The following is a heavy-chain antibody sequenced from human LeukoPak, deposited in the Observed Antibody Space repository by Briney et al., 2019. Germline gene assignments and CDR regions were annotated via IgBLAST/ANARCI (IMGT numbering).Heavy chain of an antibody. Sequence: SETLSLTCAVYGGSFSGYYWSWIRQPPGKGLEWIGEINHSGSTNYNPSLKSRVTISVDTSKNQFSLKLSSVTAADTAVYYCARRWYSSSWYAYFQHWGRGTLVTVSS. CDR1: GGSFSGYY. CDR3: ARRWYSSSWYAYFQH. CDR2: INHSGST. J-gene: IGHJ1*01. V-gene: IGHV4-34*01. D-gene: IGHD6-13*01.